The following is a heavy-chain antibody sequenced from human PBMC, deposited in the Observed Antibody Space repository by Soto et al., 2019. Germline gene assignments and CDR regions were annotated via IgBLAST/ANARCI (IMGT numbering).Heavy chain of an antibody. CDR1: GFTFSSYS. Sequence: EVQLVESGGGLVKPGGSLRLSCEASGFTFSSYSMNWVRQAPGKGLEWVSSISSSSSYIYYADSEKGRFTISRDNAKNSLYLQMNSLRAEDTAVYYCATHRRATYGDLYYDYGMDVWGQGTTVTVSS. D-gene: IGHD4-17*01. V-gene: IGHV3-21*01. J-gene: IGHJ6*02. CDR2: ISSSSSYI. CDR3: ATHRRATYGDLYYDYGMDV.